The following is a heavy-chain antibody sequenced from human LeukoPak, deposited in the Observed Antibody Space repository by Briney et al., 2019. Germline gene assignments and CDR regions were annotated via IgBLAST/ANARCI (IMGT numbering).Heavy chain of an antibody. D-gene: IGHD1-1*01. V-gene: IGHV3-48*04. CDR1: GFTFSSYS. CDR3: ARDSLGSYIKGDY. J-gene: IGHJ4*02. Sequence: GGSLRLSCAASGFTFSSYSMNWVRQAPGKGLEWVSYISSSSSTIYYADSVKGRFTISRDNAKNSLYLQMNSPRAEDTAVYYCARDSLGSYIKGDYWGQGTLVTVSS. CDR2: ISSSSSTI.